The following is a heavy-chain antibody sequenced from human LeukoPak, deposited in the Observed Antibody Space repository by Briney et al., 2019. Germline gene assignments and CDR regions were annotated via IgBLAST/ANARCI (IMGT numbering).Heavy chain of an antibody. CDR3: ANSQGDHGSYYGMDV. CDR1: GFTFSNYG. CDR2: ISYDGSNK. Sequence: GGSLRLSCGASGFTFSNYGMHWVRQAPGKGLEWVAVISYDGSNKYYADSVQGRFTISRDNSKNTVYLQMNSLRGEDTAAYYCANSQGDHGSYYGMDVWGQGTTVTVSS. V-gene: IGHV3-30*18. J-gene: IGHJ6*02. D-gene: IGHD2-21*01.